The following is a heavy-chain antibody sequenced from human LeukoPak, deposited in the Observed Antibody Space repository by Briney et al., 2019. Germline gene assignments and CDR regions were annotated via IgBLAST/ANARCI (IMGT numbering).Heavy chain of an antibody. CDR3: ARDGRGYSYGYHNWFDP. CDR1: GGSFSGYY. V-gene: IGHV4-34*01. CDR2: INHSGST. J-gene: IGHJ5*02. Sequence: SETLSLTCAVSGGSFSGYYWSWIRQPPGRGLEWIGEINHSGSTNYNPSLKSRVTISVDTSKNQFSLKLSSVTAADTAVYYCARDGRGYSYGYHNWFDPWGQGTLVTVSS. D-gene: IGHD5-18*01.